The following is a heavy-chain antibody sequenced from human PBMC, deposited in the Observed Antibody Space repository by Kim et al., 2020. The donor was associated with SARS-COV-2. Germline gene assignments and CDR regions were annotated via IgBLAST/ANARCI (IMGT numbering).Heavy chain of an antibody. V-gene: IGHV4-34*01. J-gene: IGHJ3*02. Sequence: NPSLKRRVTISLDTSKSPYSLKLSSVTAADTAVYYCARSIAAAGRRAFDIWGQGTMVTVSS. D-gene: IGHD6-13*01. CDR3: ARSIAAAGRRAFDI.